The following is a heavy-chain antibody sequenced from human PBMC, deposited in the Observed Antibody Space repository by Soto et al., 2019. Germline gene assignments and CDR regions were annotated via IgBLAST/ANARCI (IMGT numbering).Heavy chain of an antibody. J-gene: IGHJ4*02. V-gene: IGHV4-59*01. D-gene: IGHD5-18*01. Sequence: QVQLQESGPGLVKPSETLSLTCTVSGGSISSYYWSWIRQPPGKGLEWIGYIYYSGSTNYNPSLKSRVTISVDTSKKQFCLKLSAVTAADTAVYYCARVRGYSYGYGSFDYWGQGTLVTVSS. CDR2: IYYSGST. CDR3: ARVRGYSYGYGSFDY. CDR1: GGSISSYY.